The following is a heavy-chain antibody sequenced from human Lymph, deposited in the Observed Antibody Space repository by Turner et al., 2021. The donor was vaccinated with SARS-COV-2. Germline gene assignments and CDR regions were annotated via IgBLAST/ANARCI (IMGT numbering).Heavy chain of an antibody. V-gene: IGHV3-30-3*01. Sequence: QVQVVESGGGVVQPGRSLGPSCPASGFTFRSYAMHGDRQAPGKGLAWVAVNSYDGGNKYYGVSVKGRFSISRDNSKNTLYRQMNSLGAEDTAVYYCASDTGGQVDVWGQGTTVTVSS. CDR2: NSYDGGNK. D-gene: IGHD2-8*02. J-gene: IGHJ6*02. CDR1: GFTFRSYA. CDR3: ASDTGGQVDV.